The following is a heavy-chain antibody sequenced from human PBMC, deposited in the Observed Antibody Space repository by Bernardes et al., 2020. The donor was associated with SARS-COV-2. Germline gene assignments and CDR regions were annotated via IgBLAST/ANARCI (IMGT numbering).Heavy chain of an antibody. CDR3: ARDSGGDVFDI. CDR1: GGSIRSFY. J-gene: IGHJ3*02. Sequence: SETLSLTCAVSGGSIRSFYWSWIRQPAGKGLEWVGHIYSSGATDYNPSLKSRVTMSIDTSKDRFSLSLTSATAADTAVYYCARDSGGDVFDIWGQGTMVTVSS. V-gene: IGHV4-4*07. CDR2: IYSSGAT. D-gene: IGHD3-10*01.